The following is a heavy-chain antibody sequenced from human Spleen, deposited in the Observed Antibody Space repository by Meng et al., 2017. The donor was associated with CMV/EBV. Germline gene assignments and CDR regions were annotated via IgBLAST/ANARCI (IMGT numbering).Heavy chain of an antibody. D-gene: IGHD2-2*01. Sequence: SVKVSCKASGGTFSSYGVSWARQAPGQRPEWMGGIIPIFGTANYAQKFQGRVTITTDESTTTAYMELSSLRSEDTAIYYCARAPGRYCTSISCYYFDYWGQGTLVTVSS. CDR2: IIPIFGTA. V-gene: IGHV1-69*05. CDR1: GGTFSSYG. CDR3: ARAPGRYCTSISCYYFDY. J-gene: IGHJ4*02.